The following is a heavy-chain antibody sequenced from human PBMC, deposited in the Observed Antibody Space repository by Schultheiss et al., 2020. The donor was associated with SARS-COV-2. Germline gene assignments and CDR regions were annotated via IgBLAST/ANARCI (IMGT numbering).Heavy chain of an antibody. CDR2: ISSSGSTI. J-gene: IGHJ4*02. V-gene: IGHV3-48*03. D-gene: IGHD2-2*01. CDR1: GFTFSSYE. CDR3: AKGPFATVVPAAGFDY. Sequence: GESLKISCAASGFTFSSYEMNWVRQAPGKGLEWVSYISSSGSTIYYADSVKGRFTISRDNAKNSLYLQMNSLRAEDTAVYYCAKGPFATVVPAAGFDYWGQGTLVTVSS.